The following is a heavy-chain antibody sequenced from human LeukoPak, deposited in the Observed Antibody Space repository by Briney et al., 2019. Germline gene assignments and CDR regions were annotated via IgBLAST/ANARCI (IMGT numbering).Heavy chain of an antibody. CDR1: GGSISSSTYY. D-gene: IGHD2-2*01. Sequence: SETLSLTCTVSGGSISSSTYYWGWIRQSPGKGLEWIGNIYYGGSTFYNPSLKSRVTISLDTSKNQFSLKLSSVTAADTAVYFCARQCSSTSCYSYWGQGTLVTVSS. J-gene: IGHJ4*02. CDR2: IYYGGST. CDR3: ARQCSSTSCYSY. V-gene: IGHV4-39*01.